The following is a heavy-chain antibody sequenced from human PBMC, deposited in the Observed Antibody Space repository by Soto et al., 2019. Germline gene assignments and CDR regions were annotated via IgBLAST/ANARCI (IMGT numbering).Heavy chain of an antibody. D-gene: IGHD2-21*01. CDR2: MSYDGTTK. V-gene: IGHV3-30-3*01. J-gene: IGHJ4*02. Sequence: QVQLVESGGGVLQPGRSLRLSCAASGFIFSNYVMYWVRQAPGKGLEWVAFMSYDGTTKYYADSVKGRFTISRDNSKNTLYLQMNNLRPEDTGVYYCAREVLWSRYFDYWGQGTLVTVSS. CDR1: GFIFSNYV. CDR3: AREVLWSRYFDY.